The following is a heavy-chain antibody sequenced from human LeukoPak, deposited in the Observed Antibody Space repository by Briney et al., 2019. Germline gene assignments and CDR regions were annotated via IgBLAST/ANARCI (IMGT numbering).Heavy chain of an antibody. Sequence: GESLKISCKGSGYSFSTYWIAWVRQMPGEGLEWVGIIYAGDSDTTYSPSFQGQVTISADKSISTAYLQWSSLKASDTAMYYCARGYEAPYYYMDVWGKGTTVTVSS. CDR1: GYSFSTYW. CDR3: ARGYEAPYYYMDV. CDR2: IYAGDSDT. D-gene: IGHD2-2*01. J-gene: IGHJ6*03. V-gene: IGHV5-51*01.